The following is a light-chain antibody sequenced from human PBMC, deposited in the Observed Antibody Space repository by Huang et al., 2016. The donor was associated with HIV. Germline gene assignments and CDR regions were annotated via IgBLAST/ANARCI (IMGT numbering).Light chain of an antibody. CDR3: QQRTYSFT. CDR2: DAS. J-gene: IGKJ3*01. CDR1: QSVGSF. V-gene: IGKV3-11*01. Sequence: EIVLTQSPATLSLSPGERATLSCRASQSVGSFLAWYPQKPGQPPRLLIYDASSRATGIPARFSGSGSGTDFSLTISILEPEDFAVYYCQQRTYSFTFGPGTKVD.